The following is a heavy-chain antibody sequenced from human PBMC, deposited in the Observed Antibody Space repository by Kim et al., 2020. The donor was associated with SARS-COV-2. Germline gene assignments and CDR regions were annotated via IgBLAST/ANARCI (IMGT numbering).Heavy chain of an antibody. CDR2: INAGNGNT. CDR3: ARDWYNWNYYGMVV. D-gene: IGHD1-1*01. V-gene: IGHV1-3*01. J-gene: IGHJ6*02. CDR1: GYTFGSYA. Sequence: ASVKVSCKASGYTFGSYAIHWVRQAPGQRLEWMGWINAGNGNTKYSQKLQGRVTITRDTSTNTVYMELSSLRSEDTALYYCARDWYNWNYYGMVVWGQGT.